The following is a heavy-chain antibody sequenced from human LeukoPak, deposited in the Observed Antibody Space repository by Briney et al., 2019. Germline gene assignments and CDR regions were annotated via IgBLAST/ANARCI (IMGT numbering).Heavy chain of an antibody. CDR3: ARALNLWNVDFDY. D-gene: IGHD3-3*01. CDR1: GYTFTGYY. Sequence: ASVKVSCKASGYTFTGYYMHWVRQAPEQGLEWMGWINPDSGGTNSAQKFQGRVTMTRDTSISTVYMELSRLRSDDTAVYYCARALNLWNVDFDYWGQGTLVTVSS. V-gene: IGHV1-2*02. CDR2: INPDSGGT. J-gene: IGHJ4*02.